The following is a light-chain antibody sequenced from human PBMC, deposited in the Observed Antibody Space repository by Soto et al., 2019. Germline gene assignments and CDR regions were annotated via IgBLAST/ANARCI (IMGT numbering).Light chain of an antibody. Sequence: EIVLTQSPGTLSMSPGERATLSCRASQSISRNYLAWYQQKPGQAPRLLIYGASSRATGIPDRFGGSGSGTDFTLTISRLEAEDFAVYYCQQYGSSPRTFGQGTKVEFK. CDR1: QSISRNY. J-gene: IGKJ1*01. CDR2: GAS. CDR3: QQYGSSPRT. V-gene: IGKV3-20*01.